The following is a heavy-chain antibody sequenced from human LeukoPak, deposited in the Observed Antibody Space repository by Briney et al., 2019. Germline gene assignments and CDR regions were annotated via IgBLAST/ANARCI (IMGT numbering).Heavy chain of an antibody. CDR2: IRSKAYGGTT. CDR3: TRDLITFGGVIPTFGY. V-gene: IGHV3-49*04. CDR1: GFTFGYYA. Sequence: GGSLRLSCTASGFTFGYYAMSWVRQAPGKGLEWVGFIRSKAYGGTTEYAASVKGRFTISRDDSKSIAYLQMNSLKTEDTAVYYCTRDLITFGGVIPTFGYWGQGTLVTVSS. D-gene: IGHD3-16*02. J-gene: IGHJ4*02.